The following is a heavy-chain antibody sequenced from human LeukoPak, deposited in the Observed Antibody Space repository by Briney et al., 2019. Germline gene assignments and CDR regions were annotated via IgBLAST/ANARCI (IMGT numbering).Heavy chain of an antibody. J-gene: IGHJ4*02. D-gene: IGHD6-13*01. CDR1: GGSISSSSYY. CDR3: ARRGSSWYHFDY. V-gene: IGHV4-39*07. CDR2: IYYSGST. Sequence: PSETLSLTCTVSGGSISSSSYYWGWIRQPPGKGLEWIGSIYYSGSTYYNPSLKSRVTISVDTSKNQFSLKLSSVTAADTAVYYCARRGSSWYHFDYWGQGTLVTVSS.